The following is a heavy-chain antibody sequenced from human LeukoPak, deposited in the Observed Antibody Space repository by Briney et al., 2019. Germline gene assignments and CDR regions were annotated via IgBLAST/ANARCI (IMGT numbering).Heavy chain of an antibody. CDR2: IKSKTDGGTT. D-gene: IGHD2-2*02. CDR3: TREAVVVPAAIYVWAYYYYYMDV. CDR1: GFTFSNAW. V-gene: IGHV3-15*01. Sequence: KSGGSLRLSCAASGFTFSNAWMSWVRQAPGKGLEWVGRIKSKTDGGTTDYAAPVKGRFTISRDDSKSIAYLQMNSLKTEDTAVYYCTREAVVVPAAIYVWAYYYYYMDVWGKGTTVTISS. J-gene: IGHJ6*03.